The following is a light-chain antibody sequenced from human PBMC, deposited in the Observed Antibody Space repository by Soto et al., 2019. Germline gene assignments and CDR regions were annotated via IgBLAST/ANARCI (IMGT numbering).Light chain of an antibody. CDR2: AAS. CDR1: QNISAY. CDR3: QQSYSTLWT. V-gene: IGKV1-39*01. J-gene: IGKJ1*01. Sequence: IQMTQSPSSLSASVGDRVTITCRASQNISAYLNWYQQRTATPPKLLIYAASILQSGVPSRFSDSGSGTDFTLTSSSLQPEDFATYYCQQSYSTLWTFGQGTKVDI.